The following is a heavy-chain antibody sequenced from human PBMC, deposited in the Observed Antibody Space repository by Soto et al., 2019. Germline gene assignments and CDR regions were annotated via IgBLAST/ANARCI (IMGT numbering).Heavy chain of an antibody. Sequence: QITLKESGPTLVKPTQTLTLTCTFSGFSLSTSGVGVGWIRQPPGKALEWLALIYWNDDKRYSPSPKSRLTITTDTSKNQVVLTMTNMDPVDTATYYCAHTALTYYYYGIDVWGQGTTVTVSS. CDR2: IYWNDDK. CDR3: AHTALTYYYYGIDV. J-gene: IGHJ6*02. CDR1: GFSLSTSGVG. V-gene: IGHV2-5*01.